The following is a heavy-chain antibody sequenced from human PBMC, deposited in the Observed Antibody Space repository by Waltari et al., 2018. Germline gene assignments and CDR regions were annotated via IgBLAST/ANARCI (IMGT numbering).Heavy chain of an antibody. Sequence: QLQLQESGPGLVKPSETLSLPCTVSGGPISSSRYYWGWLRQPPGKGLEWIGSIYYSGSTYYNPALKSRVTISVDTSKNQFSLKLSSVTAADTAVYYCARGLPPYCSGGSCYSESWFDPWGQGTLVTVSS. V-gene: IGHV4-39*07. CDR2: IYYSGST. CDR1: GGPISSSRYY. D-gene: IGHD2-15*01. J-gene: IGHJ5*02. CDR3: ARGLPPYCSGGSCYSESWFDP.